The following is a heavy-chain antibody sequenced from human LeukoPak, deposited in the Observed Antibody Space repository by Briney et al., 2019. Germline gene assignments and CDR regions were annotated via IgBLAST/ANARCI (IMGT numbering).Heavy chain of an antibody. D-gene: IGHD3-22*01. V-gene: IGHV3-48*01. Sequence: GSLRLSCAASGFTFSSYGMHWVRQAPGKGLEWVSYISSSSSTIYYADSVKGRFTISRDNAKNSLYLQMNSLRAEDTAVYYCARRRNDDSSGYYYPIYYYMDVWGKGTTVTVSS. CDR1: GFTFSSYG. CDR2: ISSSSSTI. J-gene: IGHJ6*03. CDR3: ARRRNDDSSGYYYPIYYYMDV.